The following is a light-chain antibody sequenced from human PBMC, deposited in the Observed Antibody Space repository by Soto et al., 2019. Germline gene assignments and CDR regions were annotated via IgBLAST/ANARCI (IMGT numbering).Light chain of an antibody. J-gene: IGKJ2*01. CDR3: QQHNPYSPYT. V-gene: IGKV1-5*03. CDR1: QSITNC. Sequence: DIQMPQSPSTLSASVGDRVTITCRASQSITNCLAWYQQKPGKAPKLLIFDESSLRSGVPSRFSGSGSGTEFTLTISSLQPEDFATYYCQQHNPYSPYTFGQGTKLEIK. CDR2: DES.